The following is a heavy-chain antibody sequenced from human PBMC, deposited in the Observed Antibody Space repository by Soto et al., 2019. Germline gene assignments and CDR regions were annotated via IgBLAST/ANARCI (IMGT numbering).Heavy chain of an antibody. V-gene: IGHV3-15*05. CDR3: IAEKRHSSGWYGPFDI. J-gene: IGHJ3*02. CDR2: IKSRTDGGAI. Sequence: EVHLVQSWGGLVKPGGSLSLSCAVSGLSVTNAYMDWVSQAPGKGLEWIGRIKSRTDGGAIDFAAPVKGRFSISRDDSTNTFFQQASSLETEDTAVYYCIAEKRHSSGWYGPFDIWVQGTMITVSS. D-gene: IGHD6-19*01. CDR1: GLSVTNAY.